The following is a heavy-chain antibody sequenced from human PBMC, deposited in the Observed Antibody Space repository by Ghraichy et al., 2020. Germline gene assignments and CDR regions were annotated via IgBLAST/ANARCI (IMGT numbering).Heavy chain of an antibody. CDR2: ISGSGDNT. CDR1: GFTFNSYA. CDR3: AKRGAASAATSWFDP. J-gene: IGHJ5*02. V-gene: IGHV3-23*01. D-gene: IGHD2-15*01. Sequence: GESLNISCTASGFTFNSYAMSWVRQAPGKGLEWVSDISGSGDNTYYAQSVKGRFTISRDNSKNKLYLQMKSLRADDTAVYYCAKRGAASAATSWFDPWGQGTLVIVSS.